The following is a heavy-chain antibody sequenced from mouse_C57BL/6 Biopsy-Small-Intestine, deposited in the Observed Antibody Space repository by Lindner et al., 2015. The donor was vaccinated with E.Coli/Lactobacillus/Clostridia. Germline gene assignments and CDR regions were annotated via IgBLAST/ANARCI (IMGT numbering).Heavy chain of an antibody. J-gene: IGHJ2*01. CDR2: IYPGDGDT. CDR1: GYAFSRSW. V-gene: IGHV1-82*01. D-gene: IGHD2-3*01. Sequence: VQLQESGPELVKPGASVKISCKASGYAFSRSWMNWVKQRPGKGLEWIGRIYPGDGDTNYNGKFKGKATLTADKSSSTAYMQLSSLTSEDSAVYFCARTGSLYDGYYDFDYWGQGTTLTVSS. CDR3: ARTGSLYDGYYDFDY.